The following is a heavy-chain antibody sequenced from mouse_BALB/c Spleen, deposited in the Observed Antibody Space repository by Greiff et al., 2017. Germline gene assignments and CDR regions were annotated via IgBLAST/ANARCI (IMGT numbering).Heavy chain of an antibody. J-gene: IGHJ2*01. V-gene: IGHV5-6*02. Sequence: DVMLVESGGDLVKPGGSLKLSCAASGFTFSSYGMSWVRQTPDKRLEWVATISSGGSYTYYPDSVKGRFTISRDNAKNTLYLQMSSLKSEDTAMYYCARKNYYYDYDVVDYWGQGTTLTVSS. CDR1: GFTFSSYG. D-gene: IGHD2-4*01. CDR2: ISSGGSYT. CDR3: ARKNYYYDYDVVDY.